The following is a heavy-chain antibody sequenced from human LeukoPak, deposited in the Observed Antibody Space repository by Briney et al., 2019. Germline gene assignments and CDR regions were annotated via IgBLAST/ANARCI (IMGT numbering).Heavy chain of an antibody. CDR1: GSRFTSYW. J-gene: IGHJ4*02. Sequence: GESLQISCKGSGSRFTSYWISWVRQMPGKGLEWMGRIDPSDSYTNYSPSFQGHVTISADKSINTAYLQWSSLKASDTAMYYCARIPYSSGWYYFDYWGQGTLVTVSS. CDR3: ARIPYSSGWYYFDY. D-gene: IGHD6-19*01. CDR2: IDPSDSYT. V-gene: IGHV5-10-1*01.